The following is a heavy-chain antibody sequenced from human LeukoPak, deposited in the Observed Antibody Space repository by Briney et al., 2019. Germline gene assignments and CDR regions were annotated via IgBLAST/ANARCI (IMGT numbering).Heavy chain of an antibody. J-gene: IGHJ4*02. CDR2: INSDGSTT. CDR3: ARATGSYYSLGY. CDR1: GFTFSSYW. D-gene: IGHD1-26*01. Sequence: PGGSLRLSCGASGFTFSSYWMHWVRQAPGKGLVWISRINSDGSTTSYADSVKGRFTISRDNAKNTLYLQMNSLRAEDTAVYYCARATGSYYSLGYWGQGTLVTVSS. V-gene: IGHV3-74*01.